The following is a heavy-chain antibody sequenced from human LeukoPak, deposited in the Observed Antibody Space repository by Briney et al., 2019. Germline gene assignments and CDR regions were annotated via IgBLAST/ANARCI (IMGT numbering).Heavy chain of an antibody. CDR3: ARVLLIGDYFDY. D-gene: IGHD3-22*01. CDR2: INHSGST. CDR1: GGSFSGYY. Sequence: SETLSPTCAVYGGSFSGYYWSWIRQPPGKGLEWIGEINHSGSTNYNPSLKSRVTISVDTSKNQFSLKLSSVTAADTAVYYCARVLLIGDYFDYWGQGTLVTVSS. J-gene: IGHJ4*02. V-gene: IGHV4-34*01.